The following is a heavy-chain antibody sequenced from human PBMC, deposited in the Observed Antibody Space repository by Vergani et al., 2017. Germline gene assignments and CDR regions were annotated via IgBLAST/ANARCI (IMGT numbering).Heavy chain of an antibody. CDR1: GYPFTSYY. CDR3: TRGWYYDSIAYGAY. CDR2: LNPSGGST. Sequence: QVQLVQSGAEVKKPGASVTVSCTASGYPFTSYYMHWVRPAPGQGLEWMVILNPSGGSTSYAQEFQGRVPLTRDTSTSTVYMGLSSLRSEDTAVYYCTRGWYYDSIAYGAYWGQGTLVTVSS. V-gene: IGHV1-46*03. J-gene: IGHJ4*02. D-gene: IGHD3-22*01.